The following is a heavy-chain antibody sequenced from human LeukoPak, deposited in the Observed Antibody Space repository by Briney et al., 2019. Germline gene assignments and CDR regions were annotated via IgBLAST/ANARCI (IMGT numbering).Heavy chain of an antibody. J-gene: IGHJ4*02. CDR2: IFLSGGEI. Sequence: GGSLRLSCAASGFTFSTFAMIWVRQPPGKGLEWVSSIFLSGGEIHYADSVRGRFTISRDNSKSTLSLQMNSLRAEDTAIYYCATYRQVLLPFESWGQGTLVTVSS. V-gene: IGHV3-23*01. CDR3: ATYRQVLLPFES. CDR1: GFTFSTFA. D-gene: IGHD2-8*02.